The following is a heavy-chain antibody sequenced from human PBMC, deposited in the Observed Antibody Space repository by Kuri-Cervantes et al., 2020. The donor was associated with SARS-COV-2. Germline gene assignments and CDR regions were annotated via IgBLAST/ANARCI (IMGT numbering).Heavy chain of an antibody. CDR3: AREGGWDIVVVPSNWFDP. CDR2: IYHNGST. Sequence: GSLRLSCSISGGSISSSNYYWGGIRQPPGKGLEWIGSIYHNGSTTYSPSLKSRVTISVDTSKNQFSLKLSSVTAADTAVYYCAREGGWDIVVVPSNWFDPWGQGTLVTVSS. CDR1: GGSISSSNYY. D-gene: IGHD2-2*01. J-gene: IGHJ5*02. V-gene: IGHV4-39*02.